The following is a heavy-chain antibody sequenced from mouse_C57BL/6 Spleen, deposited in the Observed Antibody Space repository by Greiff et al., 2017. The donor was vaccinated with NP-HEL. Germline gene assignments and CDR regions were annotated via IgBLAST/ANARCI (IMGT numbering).Heavy chain of an antibody. Sequence: DVMLVESGGGLVKPGGSLKLSCAASGFTFSDYGMHWVRQAPEKGLEWVAYISSGSSTIYYADTVKGRFTISRDNAKNTLFLQMTSLRSEDTAMYYCANSQTAQAMDYWGQGTSVTVSS. CDR3: ANSQTAQAMDY. CDR2: ISSGSSTI. CDR1: GFTFSDYG. D-gene: IGHD3-2*02. J-gene: IGHJ4*01. V-gene: IGHV5-17*01.